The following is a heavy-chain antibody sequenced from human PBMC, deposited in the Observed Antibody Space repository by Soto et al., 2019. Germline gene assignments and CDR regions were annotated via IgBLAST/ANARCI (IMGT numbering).Heavy chain of an antibody. CDR1: GGSFRREA. CDR2: ILPFFGTA. V-gene: IGHV1-69*12. Sequence: QVQLVQSGAEVKKPGSSVKVSCKASGGSFRREAINWVRQAPGQGPEWMGGILPFFGTADYAQKFQGRVTLTADVSTTTVYMELSSLRFEDTAVYYCARGQEFGGHSDAFDVWGQGTMVSVSS. CDR3: ARGQEFGGHSDAFDV. J-gene: IGHJ3*01. D-gene: IGHD2-15*01.